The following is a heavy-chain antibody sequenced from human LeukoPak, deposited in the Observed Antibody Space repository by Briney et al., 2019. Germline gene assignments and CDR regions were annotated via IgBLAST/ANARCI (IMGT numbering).Heavy chain of an antibody. V-gene: IGHV3-74*01. D-gene: IGHD3-3*01. CDR1: GFTFTSYW. CDR3: ARDSFWSGYYPFDS. Sequence: GGSLRLSCAASGFTFTSYWMHWVRQAPGKGLVWVSRINSDGSSSFYADSAKGRFTISRDNAKNTLYLHMNSLRADDTAVYYCARDSFWSGYYPFDSWGQGTLVTVSS. J-gene: IGHJ4*02. CDR2: INSDGSSS.